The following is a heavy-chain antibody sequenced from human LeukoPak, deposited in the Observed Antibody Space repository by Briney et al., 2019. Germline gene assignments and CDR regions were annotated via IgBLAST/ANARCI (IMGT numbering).Heavy chain of an antibody. Sequence: ASAKVSCKASGGTFSSYAISWVRQAPGQGLEWMGRIIPILGIANYAQKFQGRVTITADKSTSTAYMELSSLRSEDTAVYYCPRDRPYDILTGYYPFDYWGQGTLVTVSS. V-gene: IGHV1-69*04. CDR2: IIPILGIA. CDR3: PRDRPYDILTGYYPFDY. J-gene: IGHJ4*02. D-gene: IGHD3-9*01. CDR1: GGTFSSYA.